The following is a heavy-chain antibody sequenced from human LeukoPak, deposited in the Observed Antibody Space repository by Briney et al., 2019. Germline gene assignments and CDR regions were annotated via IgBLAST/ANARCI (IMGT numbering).Heavy chain of an antibody. D-gene: IGHD6-13*01. CDR2: IYYSGST. J-gene: IGHJ1*01. CDR3: ARHGGMVAAAKYFQH. Sequence: SETLSLTCTVSGGSISSGDYYWSWIRQPPGKGLEWIGYIYYSGSTHYNPSLKSRVTISVDTSKNQFSLKLSSVTAADTAVYYCARHGGMVAAAKYFQHWGQGTLVTVSS. CDR1: GGSISSGDYY. V-gene: IGHV4-30-4*01.